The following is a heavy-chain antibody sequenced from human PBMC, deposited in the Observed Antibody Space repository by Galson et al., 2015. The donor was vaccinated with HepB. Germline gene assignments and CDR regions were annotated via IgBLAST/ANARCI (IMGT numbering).Heavy chain of an antibody. D-gene: IGHD2-2*01. Sequence: SVKVSCKASGYTFTSYYMHWVRQAPGQGLEWMGIINPSGGSTSYAQKFQGRVTMTRDTSTSTVYMELSSLRSEDTAVYYCARERGVDVLGYCSSTSCYAYGWFDPWGQGTLVTVSS. V-gene: IGHV1-46*01. CDR1: GYTFTSYY. CDR2: INPSGGST. J-gene: IGHJ5*02. CDR3: ARERGVDVLGYCSSTSCYAYGWFDP.